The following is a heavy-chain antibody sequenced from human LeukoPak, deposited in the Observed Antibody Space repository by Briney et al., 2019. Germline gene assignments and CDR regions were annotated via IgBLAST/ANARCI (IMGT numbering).Heavy chain of an antibody. CDR2: VSDSGSGT. D-gene: IGHD6-19*01. CDR3: AKGKGSSGWYD. V-gene: IGHV3-23*01. J-gene: IGHJ4*02. Sequence: GGSLRLSCEASGFTFSDYAMTWVRLPPGRGLEWVSAVSDSGSGTYYADSVKGRFTISRDNSKNTLYLQMTSLRAEDTALYYCAKGKGSSGWYDWGQGILVTVSS. CDR1: GFTFSDYA.